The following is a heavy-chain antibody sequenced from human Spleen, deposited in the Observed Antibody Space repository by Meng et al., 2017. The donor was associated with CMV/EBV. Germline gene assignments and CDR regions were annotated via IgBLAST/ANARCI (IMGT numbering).Heavy chain of an antibody. CDR2: IYYSGST. Sequence: SETLSLTCTVSGGSINFYYWSWIRQPPGKGLEWIGYIYYSGSTNYNPSLKSRVTMSLDTSKNQFSLKLCSVTAADTAVYYCAGDYGGNSGLWGQGTLVTVSS. CDR1: GGSINFYY. D-gene: IGHD4-23*01. J-gene: IGHJ4*02. V-gene: IGHV4-59*01. CDR3: AGDYGGNSGL.